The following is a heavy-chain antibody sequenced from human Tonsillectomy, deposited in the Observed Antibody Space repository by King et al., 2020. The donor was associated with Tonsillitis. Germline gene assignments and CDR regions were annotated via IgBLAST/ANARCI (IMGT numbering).Heavy chain of an antibody. D-gene: IGHD3-16*02. V-gene: IGHV3-23*04. CDR1: GFTFSNYA. CDR2: ISGSGGST. J-gene: IGHJ3*02. CDR3: AKHSRLRLGELSPAAFHI. Sequence: DVQLVESGGGLVQPGGSLRLSCAASGFTFSNYAMSWVRQAPGKGLEWVSGISGSGGSTYYADSVKGRLTVSRDNSRNTLYLQMNSLRAEDTAVYYCAKHSRLRLGELSPAAFHIWGQGTLVTVSS.